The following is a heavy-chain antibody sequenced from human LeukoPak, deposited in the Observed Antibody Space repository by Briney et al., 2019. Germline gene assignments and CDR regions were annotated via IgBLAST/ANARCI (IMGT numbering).Heavy chain of an antibody. CDR3: ARSVTVTPFDY. D-gene: IGHD4-17*01. J-gene: IGHJ4*02. V-gene: IGHV4-34*01. Sequence: SETLSLTCAVYGGSFSGYYWSWIRQPPGKGLEWIGEINHSGSTNYNPSLKSRVTISVDTSKNQFSLKLSSVTAADTAVYYRARSVTVTPFDYWGQGTLVTVSS. CDR2: INHSGST. CDR1: GGSFSGYY.